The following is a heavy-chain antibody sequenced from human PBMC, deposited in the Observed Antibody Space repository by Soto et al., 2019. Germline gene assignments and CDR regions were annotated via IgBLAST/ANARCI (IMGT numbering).Heavy chain of an antibody. CDR3: ARRTAMADYYYYGMDV. D-gene: IGHD5-18*01. Sequence: SSEAPGYAFTSYSRRWLRQSTKQGLEWMGIINPSGGSTSYAQKFQGRVTMTRDTSTSTVYMELSSLRSEDTAVYYCARRTAMADYYYYGMDVCGQGTTVTVS. V-gene: IGHV1-46*01. J-gene: IGHJ6*02. CDR1: GYAFTSYS. CDR2: INPSGGST.